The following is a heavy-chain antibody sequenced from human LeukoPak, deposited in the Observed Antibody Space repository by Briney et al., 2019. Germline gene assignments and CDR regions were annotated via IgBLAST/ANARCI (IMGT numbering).Heavy chain of an antibody. CDR3: AKDESVYCSSTSCYELRY. V-gene: IGHV3-30*02. D-gene: IGHD2-2*01. CDR1: GFTYSAYG. Sequence: GRSLRLSCAVSGFTYSAYGMHWVRQAPGKGLEWVAFIRYDGSNKYYADSVRGRFTISRDNSKNTLYLQMYSLRAEDTAVYYCAKDESVYCSSTSCYELRYWGQGTLVTVSS. J-gene: IGHJ4*02. CDR2: IRYDGSNK.